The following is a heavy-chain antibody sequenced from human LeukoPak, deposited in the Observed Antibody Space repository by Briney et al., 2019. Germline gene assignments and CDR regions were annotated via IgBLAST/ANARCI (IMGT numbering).Heavy chain of an antibody. CDR1: GYSISSNNW. CDR2: IYYSGST. Sequence: SDTLSLTCAVSGYSISSNNWWGWIRQPPGKGLEWIGYIYYSGSTYYNPSLKSRVTISVDTSKNQFSLKLSSVTAADTAVYYCARIEANYDFWSGYLNWFDPWGQGTLVTVSS. CDR3: ARIEANYDFWSGYLNWFDP. J-gene: IGHJ5*02. D-gene: IGHD3-3*01. V-gene: IGHV4-28*01.